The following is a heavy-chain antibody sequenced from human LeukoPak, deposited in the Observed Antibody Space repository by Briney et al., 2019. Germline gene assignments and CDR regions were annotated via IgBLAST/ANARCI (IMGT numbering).Heavy chain of an antibody. Sequence: SVKVSCKASGVTFSSYAISWVRQAPGQGLEWMGRIIPILGIANYAQKFQGRVTITADKSTSTAYMELSSLRSEDTAVYYCASTYGSGSYADEWGQGTLVTVSS. CDR2: IIPILGIA. D-gene: IGHD3-10*01. V-gene: IGHV1-69*04. CDR1: GVTFSSYA. CDR3: ASTYGSGSYADE. J-gene: IGHJ4*02.